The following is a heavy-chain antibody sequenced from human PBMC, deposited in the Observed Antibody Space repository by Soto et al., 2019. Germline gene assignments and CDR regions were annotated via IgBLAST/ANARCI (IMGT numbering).Heavy chain of an antibody. V-gene: IGHV3-13*01. CDR2: IGTQHDT. CDR3: ARPASSWRGGGGWFDP. Sequence: EVQLVESGGGLVQPGGSLRLSCAASGFTFSAYDMHWVRQATGKGLEWVSAIGTQHDTYYPDSVKGRFTISRENAKNSLYCKMKSLRAGERVVYYGARPASSWRGGGGWFDPWGQGTLVTVSS. D-gene: IGHD3-16*01. J-gene: IGHJ5*02. CDR1: GFTFSAYD.